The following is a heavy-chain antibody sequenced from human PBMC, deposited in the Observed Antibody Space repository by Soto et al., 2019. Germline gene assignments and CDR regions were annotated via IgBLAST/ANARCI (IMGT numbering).Heavy chain of an antibody. CDR1: GYSFTSYW. Sequence: GESLKISCKGSGYSFTSYWIGWVRQMPGKGLEWMGIIYPGDSDTRYSPSFQGQVTISADKSISTAYLQWSSLKASDTAMYYCACQGRIAAAGRLYYYYYYGMVVWGQGTTVTVSS. J-gene: IGHJ6*02. D-gene: IGHD6-13*01. V-gene: IGHV5-51*01. CDR2: IYPGDSDT. CDR3: ACQGRIAAAGRLYYYYYYGMVV.